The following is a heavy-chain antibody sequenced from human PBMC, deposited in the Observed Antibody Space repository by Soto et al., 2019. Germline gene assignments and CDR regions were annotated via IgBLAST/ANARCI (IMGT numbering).Heavy chain of an antibody. Sequence: GASVKVSCKASGYTFTSYGISWVRQAPGQGLEWMGWISAYNGNTNYAQKLQGRVTMTTDTSTSTAYMELRSLRSDDTAVYYCAREIRFLEWSNYYYYGMDVWGQGTTVTVSS. CDR2: ISAYNGNT. J-gene: IGHJ6*02. V-gene: IGHV1-18*01. CDR1: GYTFTSYG. D-gene: IGHD3-3*01. CDR3: AREIRFLEWSNYYYYGMDV.